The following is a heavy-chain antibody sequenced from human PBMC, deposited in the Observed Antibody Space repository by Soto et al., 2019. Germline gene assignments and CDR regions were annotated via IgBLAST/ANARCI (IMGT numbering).Heavy chain of an antibody. CDR1: GDSVSSNSAT. CDR3: ARLRGDSWFDF. Sequence: SQTLSLTCAISGDSVSSNSATSDCIRQSPSRGLEWLGRTYYRSRWFNDYAGSVKGRITINPDTSNNQFSLQLTSLSPDDTAVYYCARLRGDSWFDFWGQGTRVTVSS. J-gene: IGHJ5*01. V-gene: IGHV6-1*01. CDR2: TYYRSRWFN.